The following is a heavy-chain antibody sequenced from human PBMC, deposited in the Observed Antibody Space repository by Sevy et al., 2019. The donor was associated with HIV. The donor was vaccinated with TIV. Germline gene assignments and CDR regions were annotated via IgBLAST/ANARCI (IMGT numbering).Heavy chain of an antibody. CDR1: GFTFSSYW. CDR3: ARDSYRIWFGEFDAFDI. V-gene: IGHV3-7*01. Sequence: GGSPRLSCAASGFTFSSYWMSWVRQAPGKGLEWVANIKQDGSEKYYVDSVKGRFTISRDNAKNSLYLQMNSLRAEDTAVYYCARDSYRIWFGEFDAFDIWGQGTMVTVSS. D-gene: IGHD3-10*01. CDR2: IKQDGSEK. J-gene: IGHJ3*02.